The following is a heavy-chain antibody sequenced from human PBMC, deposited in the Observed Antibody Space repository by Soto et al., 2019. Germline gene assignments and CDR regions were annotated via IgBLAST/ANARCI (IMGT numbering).Heavy chain of an antibody. D-gene: IGHD4-17*01. CDR1: GFTFSDYY. J-gene: IGHJ4*02. CDR2: ISSSGSTI. CDR3: AREGEGPTTVTTGLDY. Sequence: QVQLVESGGGLVKPGGSLRLSCAASGFTFSDYYMSWIRQAPGKGLEWVSYISSSGSTIYYADSVKGRFTISRDNAKNALYLQMNSRRAEDTAGYYCAREGEGPTTVTTGLDYWGQRTLVTVPS. V-gene: IGHV3-11*01.